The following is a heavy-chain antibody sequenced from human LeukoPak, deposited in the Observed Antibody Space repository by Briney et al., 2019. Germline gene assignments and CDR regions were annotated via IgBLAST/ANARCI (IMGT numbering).Heavy chain of an antibody. D-gene: IGHD7-27*01. CDR1: GFNLSSYW. V-gene: IGHV3-7*01. J-gene: IGHJ4*02. Sequence: GSLRLSCAASGFNLSSYWMSWVRPAPGKGLEWVANIKQDGSEKYYVDSVKGRFTISRDNAKNSLYLQMNSLRAEDTAVYYCARELGYFDYWGQGTLVTVSS. CDR2: IKQDGSEK. CDR3: ARELGYFDY.